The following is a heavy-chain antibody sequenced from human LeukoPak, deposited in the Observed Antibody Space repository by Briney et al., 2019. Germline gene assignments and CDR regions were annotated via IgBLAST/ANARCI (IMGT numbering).Heavy chain of an antibody. V-gene: IGHV3-30*04. J-gene: IGHJ4*02. D-gene: IGHD4-11*01. Sequence: PGGSLRLSCAASGFTFSSYAMLWVRQAPGKGLEWVAVISYDGSNKYYADSVKGRFTISRDNSKNTLYLQMNSLKTEDTAVYYCCADTVDPLAQIDKWGQGALVTVSS. CDR1: GFTFSSYA. CDR3: CADTVDPLAQIDK. CDR2: ISYDGSNK.